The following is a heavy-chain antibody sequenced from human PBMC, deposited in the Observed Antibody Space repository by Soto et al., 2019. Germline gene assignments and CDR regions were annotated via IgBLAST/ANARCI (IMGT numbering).Heavy chain of an antibody. CDR2: VHSSGTT. CDR3: AKEGSGGSTWFDP. CDR1: GDSINDYY. Sequence: QVQLQESGPGLVKPSETLSLTCTVSGDSINDYYWRWMRQAAGKAVEWIGRVHSSGTTNYNPSFKTRVTMSADTSKNQVSLKLRSVTAADTAVYYCAKEGSGGSTWFDPWGPGTHVTVSS. V-gene: IGHV4-4*07. J-gene: IGHJ5*02. D-gene: IGHD1-26*01.